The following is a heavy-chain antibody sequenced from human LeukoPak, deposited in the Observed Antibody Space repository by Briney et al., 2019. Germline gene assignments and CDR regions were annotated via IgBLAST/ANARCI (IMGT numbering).Heavy chain of an antibody. Sequence: PGGSLRLSCAASGFTVSSNYMSWVRQAPGKGLEWVSVIYSGGSTYYADSVKGRFTISRDNSKNTLYLQMNSLRAEDTAVYYCARERWFGELLSLDYWGRGTLVTVSS. CDR1: GFTVSSNY. CDR3: ARERWFGELLSLDY. CDR2: IYSGGST. V-gene: IGHV3-53*01. J-gene: IGHJ4*02. D-gene: IGHD3-10*01.